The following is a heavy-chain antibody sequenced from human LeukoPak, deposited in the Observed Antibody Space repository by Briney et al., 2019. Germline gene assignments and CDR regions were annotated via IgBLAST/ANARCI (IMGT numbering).Heavy chain of an antibody. Sequence: PSETLSLTCAVYGGSFSGYYWSWIRQPPGKGLEWIGEINHSGSTNYNPSLKSRVTISVDTSKNQFSLKLSSVTAADTAVYYCARLDCGGDCYKDWGQGTLATVSS. V-gene: IGHV4-34*01. D-gene: IGHD2-21*02. J-gene: IGHJ4*02. CDR3: ARLDCGGDCYKD. CDR2: INHSGST. CDR1: GGSFSGYY.